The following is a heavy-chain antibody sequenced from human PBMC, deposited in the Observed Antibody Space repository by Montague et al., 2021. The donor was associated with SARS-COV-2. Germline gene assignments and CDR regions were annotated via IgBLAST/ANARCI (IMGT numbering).Heavy chain of an antibody. CDR2: IDWDDDK. V-gene: IGHV2-70*11. CDR3: ARIRYDILTGYQTRFDY. CDR1: GFSLSTSGMC. J-gene: IGHJ4*02. Sequence: PALVKPTQTLTLTCTFSGFSLSTSGMCVSWIRQPPGKALEWLARIDWDDDKYYSTSLKTRLTISKDTSKNQVVLTMTNMDPVDTATYYCARIRYDILTGYQTRFDYWGRGTLVTVSS. D-gene: IGHD3-9*01.